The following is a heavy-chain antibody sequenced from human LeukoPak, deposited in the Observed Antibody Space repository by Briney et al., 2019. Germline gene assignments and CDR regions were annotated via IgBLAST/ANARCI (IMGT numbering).Heavy chain of an antibody. Sequence: ASVKVSCKASGYTFTSYDINWVRQAPGQGLEWMGRIIPILGIANYAQKFQGRVTITADKSTSTAYMELSSLRSEDTAVYYCVRAGLGSGYDGNYFDYWGQGTLVTVSS. V-gene: IGHV1-69*04. D-gene: IGHD5-12*01. CDR1: GYTFTSYD. J-gene: IGHJ4*02. CDR2: IIPILGIA. CDR3: VRAGLGSGYDGNYFDY.